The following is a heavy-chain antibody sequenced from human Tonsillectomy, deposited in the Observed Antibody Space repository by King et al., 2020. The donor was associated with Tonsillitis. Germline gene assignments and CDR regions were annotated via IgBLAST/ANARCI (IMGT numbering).Heavy chain of an antibody. D-gene: IGHD3-22*01. Sequence: VQLVESGAEVKKPGASVKVSCKASGYTFTSYDINWVRQATGQGLEWMGWMNPNSGNTGYAQKFQGRVTMTRNTSISTAYMELSSLRSEDTAVYYCARGTYYYVSSGYYSEYYFDYWGQGTLVTVSS. CDR2: MNPNSGNT. J-gene: IGHJ4*02. V-gene: IGHV1-8*01. CDR1: GYTFTSYD. CDR3: ARGTYYYVSSGYYSEYYFDY.